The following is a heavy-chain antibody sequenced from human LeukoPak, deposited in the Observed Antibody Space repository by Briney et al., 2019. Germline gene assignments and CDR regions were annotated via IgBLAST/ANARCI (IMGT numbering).Heavy chain of an antibody. Sequence: GGSLRLSCVASRFIFSSYSINWVRQAPGKGLEWVSSISSSSSYIHYADSVKGRFTISRDDAKNSLYLQVSNLRAEDTAVYYCARDLGGGFFDYWGQGTLVTVSS. J-gene: IGHJ4*02. V-gene: IGHV3-21*01. D-gene: IGHD3-16*01. CDR1: RFIFSSYS. CDR2: ISSSSSYI. CDR3: ARDLGGGFFDY.